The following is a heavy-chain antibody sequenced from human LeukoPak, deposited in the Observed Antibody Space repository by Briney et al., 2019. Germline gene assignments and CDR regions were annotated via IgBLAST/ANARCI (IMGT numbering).Heavy chain of an antibody. CDR2: IIPIFGTA. CDR1: GRTFTRYA. V-gene: IGHV1-69*06. J-gene: IGHJ5*02. Sequence: GASVKVSCKASGRTFTRYAISWVRPAPGQGLEWMGGIIPIFGTANYAHKFQGRGTITADRYTSTTYLDLSSLRSEDTAVYYCARDLGRENWFVPWGQGTLVTVSS. CDR3: ARDLGRENWFVP.